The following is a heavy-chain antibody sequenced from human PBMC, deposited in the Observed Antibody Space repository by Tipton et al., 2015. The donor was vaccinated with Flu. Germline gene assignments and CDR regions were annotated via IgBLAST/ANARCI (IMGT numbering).Heavy chain of an antibody. Sequence: TLSLTCSVSGDSIGSGYYWGWIRQPPGQGLEWIGNIYHTGSTYYNPSLKSRVTISVDTSKNQFSLRLRSVTAADTAVYYCARMEWTVTTPRYFDLWGRGTLVTVSS. CDR1: GDSIGSGYY. V-gene: IGHV4-38-2*01. D-gene: IGHD4-17*01. CDR2: IYHTGST. CDR3: ARMEWTVTTPRYFDL. J-gene: IGHJ2*01.